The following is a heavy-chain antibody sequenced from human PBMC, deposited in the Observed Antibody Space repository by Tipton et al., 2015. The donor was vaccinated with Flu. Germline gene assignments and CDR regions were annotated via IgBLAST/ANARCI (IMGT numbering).Heavy chain of an antibody. CDR1: GGTFSSYA. CDR3: ARGELGYCSSSSCYQAHY. D-gene: IGHD2-2*01. Sequence: QVQLVQSGAEVKKPGSSVKVSCKASGGTFSSYAISWVRQAPGQGLEWMGGIIPIFGTANYTQKFQGRVTITADESTSTAYMELSSLRSDVTAVYYCARGELGYCSSSSCYQAHYWGQGTLVPVSS. CDR2: IIPIFGTA. V-gene: IGHV1-69*12. J-gene: IGHJ4*02.